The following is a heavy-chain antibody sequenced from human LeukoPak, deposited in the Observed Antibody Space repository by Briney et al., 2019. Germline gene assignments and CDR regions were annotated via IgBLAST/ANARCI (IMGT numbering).Heavy chain of an antibody. Sequence: GGSLRLSCAASGFTFSSYSMNWVRQAPGKGLEWVSSISSSSSYIYYADSVKGRFTISRDNAKNSLYLQVNSLRAEDTAVYYCASGSSSWAYYFDYWGQGTLVTVSS. CDR3: ASGSSSWAYYFDY. CDR1: GFTFSSYS. D-gene: IGHD6-13*01. CDR2: ISSSSSYI. J-gene: IGHJ4*02. V-gene: IGHV3-21*01.